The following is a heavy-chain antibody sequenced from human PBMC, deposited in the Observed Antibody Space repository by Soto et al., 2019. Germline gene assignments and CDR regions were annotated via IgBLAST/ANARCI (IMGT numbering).Heavy chain of an antibody. CDR2: IWYDGSNK. CDR1: GFTFSSYG. CDR3: ARDDYYDSRGGYYYGMDV. D-gene: IGHD3-22*01. V-gene: IGHV3-33*01. Sequence: QVQLVESGGGVVQPGRSLRLSCAASGFTFSSYGMHWVRQAPGKGLEWVAVIWYDGSNKYYADSVKGRFTISRDNSKNTXXLQMNSLRAEDTAVYYCARDDYYDSRGGYYYGMDVWGQGTTVTVSS. J-gene: IGHJ6*02.